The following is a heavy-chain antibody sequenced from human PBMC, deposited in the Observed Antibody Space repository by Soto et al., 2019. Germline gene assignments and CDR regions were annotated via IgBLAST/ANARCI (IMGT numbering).Heavy chain of an antibody. CDR1: GVSISSGGYS. J-gene: IGHJ4*02. V-gene: IGHV4-30-2*01. CDR2: IYHSGST. CDR3: ARSHIVPRLLMYPYDY. Sequence: PSETLSLTCAVSGVSISSGGYSWSWIRQPPGKGLEWIGYIYHSGSTYYNPSLKSRVTISVDRSKNQFSLKLSSVTAADTAVYYCARSHIVPRLLMYPYDYWGQGTLVTVSS. D-gene: IGHD6-6*01.